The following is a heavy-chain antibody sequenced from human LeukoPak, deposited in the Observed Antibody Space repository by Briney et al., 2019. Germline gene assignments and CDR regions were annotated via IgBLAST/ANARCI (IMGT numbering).Heavy chain of an antibody. CDR3: ASSTYVWGSYRYNDFDY. CDR2: IIPIFGTA. V-gene: IGHV1-69*13. J-gene: IGHJ4*02. CDR1: GGTFSSYA. D-gene: IGHD3-16*02. Sequence: ASVKVSCKASGGTFSSYAISWVRQAPGQGLEWMGGIIPIFGTASYAQKFQGRVTITADESTSTAYMELSSLRSEDTAVYYCASSTYVWGSYRYNDFDYWGQGTLVTVSS.